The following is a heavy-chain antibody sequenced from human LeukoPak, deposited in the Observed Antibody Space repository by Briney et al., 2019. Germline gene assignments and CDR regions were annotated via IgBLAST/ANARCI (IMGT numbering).Heavy chain of an antibody. CDR2: ISAYNGNT. J-gene: IGHJ4*02. D-gene: IGHD2-2*01. Sequence: ASVEVSCKASGYTFTSYGISWVRQAPGQGLEWMGWISAYNGNTNYAQKLQGRVTMTTDTSTSTAYMELRSLRSDDTAVYYCAREGADCSSTSCYPDYWGQGTLVTVSS. V-gene: IGHV1-18*01. CDR1: GYTFTSYG. CDR3: AREGADCSSTSCYPDY.